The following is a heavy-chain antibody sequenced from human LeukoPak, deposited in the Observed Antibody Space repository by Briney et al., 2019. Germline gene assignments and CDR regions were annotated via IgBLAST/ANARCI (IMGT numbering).Heavy chain of an antibody. Sequence: GASVKVSCKASGYTFTSYYMHWVRQAPGQGLEWMGIINPSGGSTTYAQKFQGRVTVTRDTSTSTVYMELSSLRSEDTAVYHCARALGYYDSSGYFDYWGQGTLVTVSS. CDR1: GYTFTSYY. CDR2: INPSGGST. J-gene: IGHJ4*02. D-gene: IGHD3-22*01. V-gene: IGHV1-46*01. CDR3: ARALGYYDSSGYFDY.